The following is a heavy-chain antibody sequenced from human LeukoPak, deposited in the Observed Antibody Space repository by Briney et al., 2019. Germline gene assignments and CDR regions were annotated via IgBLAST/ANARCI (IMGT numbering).Heavy chain of an antibody. CDR2: IRSKAYGGTT. CDR1: VFTFGDYA. CDR3: TGARYDAFDI. V-gene: IGHV3-49*04. Sequence: PGRSLRLSCTASVFTFGDYAMSWVRQAPGKGLEWVGFIRSKAYGGTTEYAASVKGRFTISRDDSKSIAYLQMNSLKTEDTAVYYCTGARYDAFDIWGQGTMVTVSS. J-gene: IGHJ3*02.